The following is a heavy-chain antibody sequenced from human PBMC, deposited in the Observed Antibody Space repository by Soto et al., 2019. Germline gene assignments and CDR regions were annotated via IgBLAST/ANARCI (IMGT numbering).Heavy chain of an antibody. D-gene: IGHD2-2*01. J-gene: IGHJ6*03. CDR1: GFTFDDYG. CDR2: INWNGGSA. CDR3: ARGYCSTPTCFGPYRYMDV. Sequence: EVQLVESGGGVVRPGGSLRLSCAASGFTFDDYGMSWVRQVPGKGLEWVSGINWNGGSADYVDSVKGRFTISRDNTNNSLYRLMNSLDAEDTALYYCARGYCSTPTCFGPYRYMDVWGKGTTVIVSS. V-gene: IGHV3-20*04.